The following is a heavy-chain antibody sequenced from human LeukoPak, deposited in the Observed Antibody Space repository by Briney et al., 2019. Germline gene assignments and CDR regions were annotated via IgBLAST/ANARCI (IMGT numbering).Heavy chain of an antibody. V-gene: IGHV4-59*01. Sequence: SGTLSLTCTVSGGSIGSYYWSWIRQSPGKGLEWIGYVYYNGITNYNPSLKSRVTISVDTSKIQFSPRLTPVTAADTAVYYCARDWRGVPGTARYYYFGMDVWGQGATVTVSS. CDR2: VYYNGIT. J-gene: IGHJ6*02. D-gene: IGHD6-13*01. CDR1: GGSIGSYY. CDR3: ARDWRGVPGTARYYYFGMDV.